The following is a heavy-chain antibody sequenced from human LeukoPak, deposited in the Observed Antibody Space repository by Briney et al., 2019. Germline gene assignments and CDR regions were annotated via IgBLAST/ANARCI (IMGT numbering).Heavy chain of an antibody. Sequence: GESLEISCQGSGYSFSSNWIGWVRQMPGKGLGWMGFIYPGDSETRYSPSFQGQVTISADKSISTAYVQWTSLKASDTAVYYCARRGSRSSGVYYGLDVWGQGTTVTVSS. CDR3: ARRGSRSSGVYYGLDV. CDR1: GYSFSSNW. V-gene: IGHV5-51*01. J-gene: IGHJ6*02. CDR2: IYPGDSET. D-gene: IGHD6-6*01.